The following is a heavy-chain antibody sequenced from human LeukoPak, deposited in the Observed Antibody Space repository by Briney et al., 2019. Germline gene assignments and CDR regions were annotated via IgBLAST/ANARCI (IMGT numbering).Heavy chain of an antibody. CDR1: GYSFSYYW. CDR3: ARQDGSAYYYFDY. Sequence: KAGESLKISCKGSGYSFSYYWIAWVRQMPGKGLEWMGIIYPGDSDTRYSPSFQGQVTILADKSTSTAFLQWSSLKASDTAMYYCARQDGSAYYYFDYWGQGTLVTVSS. V-gene: IGHV5-51*01. J-gene: IGHJ4*02. CDR2: IYPGDSDT. D-gene: IGHD3-22*01.